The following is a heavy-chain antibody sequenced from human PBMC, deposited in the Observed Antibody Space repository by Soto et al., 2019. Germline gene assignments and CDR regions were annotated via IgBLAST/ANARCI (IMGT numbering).Heavy chain of an antibody. CDR1: GYTFTTYP. Sequence: QVQLVQSGAEVKKPGASVRVSCKASGYTFTTYPIHWVRQAPGQGLEWMGWIDAGNGYTKSSQRFQGRLTITRDTSATTAYMELSSLRSEDTAVYYCTAWSGEFFYTMDVWGQGTTVTVSS. CDR3: TAWSGEFFYTMDV. V-gene: IGHV1-3*01. J-gene: IGHJ6*02. CDR2: IDAGNGYT. D-gene: IGHD3-10*01.